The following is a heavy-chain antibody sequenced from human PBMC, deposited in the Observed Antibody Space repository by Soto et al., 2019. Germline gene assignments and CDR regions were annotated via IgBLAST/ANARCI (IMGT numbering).Heavy chain of an antibody. CDR3: ARDCCSGELLPNNWFDP. J-gene: IGHJ5*02. Sequence: PGGSLRLSCAASGFTFSDYYMSWIRQAPGKGLEWVSYISSSSSYTNYADSVKGRFTISRDNAKNSLYLQMNSLRAEDTAVYYCARDCCSGELLPNNWFDPWGQGTLVTVSS. CDR2: ISSSSSYT. V-gene: IGHV3-11*05. D-gene: IGHD3-10*01. CDR1: GFTFSDYY.